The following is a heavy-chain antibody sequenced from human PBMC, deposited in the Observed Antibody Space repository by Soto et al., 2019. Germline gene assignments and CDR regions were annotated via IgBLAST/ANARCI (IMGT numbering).Heavy chain of an antibody. J-gene: IGHJ4*02. CDR1: GGSISSYY. V-gene: IGHV4-59*01. CDR2: IYYSGST. D-gene: IGHD6-19*01. CDR3: ARGEAVAGTIYG. Sequence: SETLSLTCTVSGGSISSYYWSWIRQPPGKGLEWIGYIYYSGSTNYNPSLKSRVTISVDTSKNQFSLKLSSVTAADTAVYYCARGEAVAGTIYGWGQGTLVTVSS.